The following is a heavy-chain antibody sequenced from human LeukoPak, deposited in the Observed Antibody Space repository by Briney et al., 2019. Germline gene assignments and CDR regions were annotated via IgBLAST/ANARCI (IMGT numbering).Heavy chain of an antibody. V-gene: IGHV3-66*02. CDR1: GFTVSSNY. CDR2: IYSGGST. Sequence: GGSLRLSCAASGFTVSSNYMSWVRQAPGKGLEWVSVIYSGGSTYYADSVKGRFTISRDNSKNTLYLQMNSLRAEDTAVYYCARGHDYVWGSYRPYDYWGQGTLVTVSS. J-gene: IGHJ4*02. D-gene: IGHD3-16*02. CDR3: ARGHDYVWGSYRPYDY.